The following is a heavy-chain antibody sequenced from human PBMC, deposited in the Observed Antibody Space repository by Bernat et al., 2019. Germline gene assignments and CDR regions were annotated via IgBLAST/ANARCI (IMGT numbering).Heavy chain of an antibody. CDR3: ARLVTYGDISRWWYPNFDY. CDR1: GGSFSGYY. D-gene: IGHD2-15*01. Sequence: QVQLQQWGAGLLKPSETLSLTCAVYGGSFSGYYWSGIRQPPGKGLEWIGEINHSGSTNYNPSLKSRVTISVDPSKNQFSLQLSSVTAADTAVYYCARLVTYGDISRWWYPNFDYWGQGTLVTVSS. CDR2: INHSGST. V-gene: IGHV4-34*01. J-gene: IGHJ4*02.